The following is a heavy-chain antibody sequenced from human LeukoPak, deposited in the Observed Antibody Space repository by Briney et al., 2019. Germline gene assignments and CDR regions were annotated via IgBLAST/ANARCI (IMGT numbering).Heavy chain of an antibody. CDR2: MNKDGSEK. D-gene: IGHD1/OR15-1a*01. CDR3: ARNNDMDV. V-gene: IGHV3-7*03. Sequence: GGSLRLSCAASGFTFSSYPMHWVRQAPGKGPEWVANMNKDGSEKYYVDSVKGRFTISGDTAKNSLYLQMNNLRAEDTALYYCARNNDMDVWGQGTTVIVSS. J-gene: IGHJ6*02. CDR1: GFTFSSYP.